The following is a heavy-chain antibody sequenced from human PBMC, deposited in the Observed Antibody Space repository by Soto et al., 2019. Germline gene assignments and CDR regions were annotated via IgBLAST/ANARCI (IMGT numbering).Heavy chain of an antibody. CDR2: TYYRSKWYN. CDR3: ARVGYSSSSGFVP. J-gene: IGHJ5*02. CDR1: GDGVSIQSSA. V-gene: IGHV6-1*01. D-gene: IGHD6-6*01. Sequence: RTLSLPFAISGDGVSIQSSAGDWIRPSPSRGLEWLGRTYYRSKWYNDYAVSVKSRITINPDTSKNQFSLQLNSVTPEDTAVYYWARVGYSSSSGFVPCGPGTLCTVSS.